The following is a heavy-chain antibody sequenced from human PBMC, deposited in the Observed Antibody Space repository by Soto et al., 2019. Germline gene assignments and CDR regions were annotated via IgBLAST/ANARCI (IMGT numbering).Heavy chain of an antibody. CDR3: AKDSDSSGSLSFDY. CDR1: GFTFSSYG. J-gene: IGHJ4*02. Sequence: GGSLPLSCADSGFTFSSYGMHWVRQAPGKGLEWVAVISYDGSNKYYADSVKGRFTISRDNSKNTLYLQMNSLRAEDTAVYYCAKDSDSSGSLSFDYWGQGTLVTVPS. CDR2: ISYDGSNK. D-gene: IGHD3-22*01. V-gene: IGHV3-30*18.